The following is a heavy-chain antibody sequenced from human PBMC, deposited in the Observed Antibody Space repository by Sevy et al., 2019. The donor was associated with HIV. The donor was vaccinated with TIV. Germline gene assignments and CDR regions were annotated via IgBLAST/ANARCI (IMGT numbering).Heavy chain of an antibody. CDR3: AREAVATNTFDY. D-gene: IGHD5-12*01. CDR2: IYSGGST. J-gene: IGHJ4*02. V-gene: IGHV3-53*01. CDR1: GFTVSSNY. Sequence: GGSLRLSCAASGFTVSSNYMSWVRQAPGKGLEWVSVIYSGGSTYYADSVKGRFTISRDTSKNTLYLQMNSLRAEDTAVYYCAREAVATNTFDYWGQGTLVTVSS.